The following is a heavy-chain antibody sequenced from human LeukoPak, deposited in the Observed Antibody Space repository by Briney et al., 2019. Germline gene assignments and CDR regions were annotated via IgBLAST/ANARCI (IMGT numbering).Heavy chain of an antibody. Sequence: GGSLRLSCAASGFSFSRFSMHWVRQAPGQGLEWVSSISDSSTYIYYADSFKGRFTTSRDDANNTLYLHMDSLRVEDTAVYFCARDPQYYFDSGGFDYWGQGVLVTVSS. D-gene: IGHD3-22*01. CDR1: GFSFSRFS. CDR2: ISDSSTYI. V-gene: IGHV3-21*04. J-gene: IGHJ4*02. CDR3: ARDPQYYFDSGGFDY.